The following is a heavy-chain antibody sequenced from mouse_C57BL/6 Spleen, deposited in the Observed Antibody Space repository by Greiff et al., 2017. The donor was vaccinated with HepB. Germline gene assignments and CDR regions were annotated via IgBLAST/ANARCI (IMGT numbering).Heavy chain of an antibody. D-gene: IGHD4-1*01. J-gene: IGHJ4*01. CDR1: GFTFSSYG. CDR2: ISSGGSYT. CDR3: ARREGGTTIYYAMDY. V-gene: IGHV5-6*01. Sequence: EVQRVESGGDLVKPGGSLKLSCAASGFTFSSYGMSWVRQTPDKRLEWVATISSGGSYTYYPDSVKGRFTISRDNAKNTLYLQMSSLKSEDTAMYYCARREGGTTIYYAMDYWGQGTSVTVSS.